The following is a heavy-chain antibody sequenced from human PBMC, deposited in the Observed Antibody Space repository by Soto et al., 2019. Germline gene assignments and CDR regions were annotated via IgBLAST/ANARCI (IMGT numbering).Heavy chain of an antibody. V-gene: IGHV1-58*01. CDR3: TRGTPRVQLFDP. D-gene: IGHD3-10*01. J-gene: IGHJ5*02. CDR2: IVVGSGNT. Sequence: GASVKASCKASGFTFTSSAVQWERQARGQRLEWIGWIVVGSGNTNYAQKCQERVTITRDMYTSTAYMELSGLRSMDTAVYYFTRGTPRVQLFDPRGLGTLITVSS. CDR1: GFTFTSSA.